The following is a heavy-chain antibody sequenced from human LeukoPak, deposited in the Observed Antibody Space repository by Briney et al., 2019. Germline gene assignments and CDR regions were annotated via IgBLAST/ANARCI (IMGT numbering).Heavy chain of an antibody. V-gene: IGHV4-59*12. CDR2: IYYSGST. D-gene: IGHD6-13*01. J-gene: IGHJ5*02. CDR1: GGSISSYY. CDR3: ARDDFSVAAAGTGWFDP. Sequence: SETLSLTCTVSGGSISSYYWSWIRQPPGKGLEWIGYIYYSGSTNYNPSLKSRVTISVDTSKNQFSLKLSSVTAADTAVYYCARDDFSVAAAGTGWFDPWGQGTLVTVSS.